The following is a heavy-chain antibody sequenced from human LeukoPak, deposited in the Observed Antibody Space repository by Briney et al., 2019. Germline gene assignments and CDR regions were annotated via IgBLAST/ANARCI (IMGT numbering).Heavy chain of an antibody. CDR3: ATDVVRGVIIANDAFDI. CDR2: FDPEDGET. CDR1: GYTLTELS. D-gene: IGHD3-10*01. J-gene: IGHJ3*02. V-gene: IGHV1-24*01. Sequence: ASVKVSYKVSGYTLTELSMHWVRQAPGKGLEWMGGFDPEDGETIYAQKFQGRVTMTEDTSTDTAYMELSSLRSEDTAVYYCATDVVRGVIIANDAFDIWGQGTMVTVSS.